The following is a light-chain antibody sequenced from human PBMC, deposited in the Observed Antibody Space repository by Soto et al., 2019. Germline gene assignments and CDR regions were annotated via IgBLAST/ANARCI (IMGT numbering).Light chain of an antibody. J-gene: IGLJ1*01. CDR3: SSYTSISTYV. CDR1: SSDVGGYNF. V-gene: IGLV2-14*01. Sequence: QSVLTQPASVSGSPGQSITLPCTGTSSDVGGYNFVSWYQQHPDKAPKLMIYDVTNRPSGVSNRFSGSKSGNTASLTISGLQAEDEADYYCSSYTSISTYVFGTGTKVTVL. CDR2: DVT.